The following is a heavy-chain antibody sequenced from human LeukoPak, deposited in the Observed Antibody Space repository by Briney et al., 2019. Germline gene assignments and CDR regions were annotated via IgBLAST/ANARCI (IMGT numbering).Heavy chain of an antibody. Sequence: GGALRLSCAVSGFTFTNYWGSWARQSPGKGGEWVANIYLDGSRAYYVDSVKGRFTISRDNAKNSLYLQMNSLRAEDTAVYYCARGYSSLAYWGQGTLVTVSS. CDR2: IYLDGSRA. CDR1: GFTFTNYW. D-gene: IGHD6-6*01. J-gene: IGHJ4*02. V-gene: IGHV3-7*01. CDR3: ARGYSSLAY.